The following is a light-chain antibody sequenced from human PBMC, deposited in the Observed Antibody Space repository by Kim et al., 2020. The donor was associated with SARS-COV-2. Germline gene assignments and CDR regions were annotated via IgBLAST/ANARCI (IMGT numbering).Light chain of an antibody. Sequence: LGQTVGITWQGDSLRSYYASWYQQKPGQAPVLVIYGKNNRPSGIPDRFSGSSSGNTASLTITGAQAEDEADYYCNSRDSSGNHLYVFGTGTKVTVL. CDR2: GKN. V-gene: IGLV3-19*01. J-gene: IGLJ1*01. CDR3: NSRDSSGNHLYV. CDR1: SLRSYY.